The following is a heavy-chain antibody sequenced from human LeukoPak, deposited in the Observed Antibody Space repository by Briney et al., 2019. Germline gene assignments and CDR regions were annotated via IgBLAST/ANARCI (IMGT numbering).Heavy chain of an antibody. V-gene: IGHV3-7*01. Sequence: GGSLRLSCTASGFTFTTYWMAWVRQAPGKGLEWVANIKQDGSEAYYAESVRGRFTISRDNAKNSLYLRMNSLRAEDTSVYYCSNGIYDKSYWGQGTLVTVSS. D-gene: IGHD3-22*01. CDR1: GFTFTTYW. CDR3: SNGIYDKSY. J-gene: IGHJ4*02. CDR2: IKQDGSEA.